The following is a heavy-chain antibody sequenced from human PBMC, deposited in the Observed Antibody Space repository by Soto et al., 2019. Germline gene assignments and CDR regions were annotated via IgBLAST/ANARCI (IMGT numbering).Heavy chain of an antibody. D-gene: IGHD6-19*01. Sequence: GASVKVACEASGYSFTSYAMHVVRQAPGQRLEWMGWINAGNGNTKYSQKFQGRVTITRDTSASTAYMELSSLRSEDTAVYYCAALGQWLVRYAFDIWGQGTMVTVSS. CDR1: GYSFTSYA. CDR3: AALGQWLVRYAFDI. CDR2: INAGNGNT. V-gene: IGHV1-3*01. J-gene: IGHJ3*02.